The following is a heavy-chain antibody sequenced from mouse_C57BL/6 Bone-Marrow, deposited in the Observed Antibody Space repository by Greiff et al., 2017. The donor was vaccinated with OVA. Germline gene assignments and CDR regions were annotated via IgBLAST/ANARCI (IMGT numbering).Heavy chain of an antibody. CDR1: GYTFTSYW. D-gene: IGHD2-4*01. V-gene: IGHV1-69*01. Sequence: QVQLQQPGAELVMPGASVKLSCKASGYTFTSYWMHWVKQRPGQGLEWIGEIDPSASYTNYNQKFKGKSTLTVDKSSSTAYMQLSSLTSEDSAVYYCARLIYYDYGVDYWGQGTTLTVSS. J-gene: IGHJ2*01. CDR2: IDPSASYT. CDR3: ARLIYYDYGVDY.